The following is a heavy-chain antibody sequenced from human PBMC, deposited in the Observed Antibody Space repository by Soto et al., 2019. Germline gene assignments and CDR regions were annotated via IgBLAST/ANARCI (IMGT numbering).Heavy chain of an antibody. V-gene: IGHV3-48*02. Sequence: EVQLVESGGGLVQPGGSLRLSCAASGFTFSSYSMNWVRQAPGKGLEWISYISYSSSTIYYADSVKGRFTISRDNAKNSLYLQMTSLRDEDTAVYYCARPAVAGRFDYWGQGTLVTVSS. D-gene: IGHD6-19*01. CDR1: GFTFSSYS. CDR3: ARPAVAGRFDY. CDR2: ISYSSSTI. J-gene: IGHJ4*02.